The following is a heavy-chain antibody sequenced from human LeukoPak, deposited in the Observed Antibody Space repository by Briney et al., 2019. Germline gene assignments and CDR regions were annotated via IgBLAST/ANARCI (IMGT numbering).Heavy chain of an antibody. J-gene: IGHJ4*02. D-gene: IGHD6-19*01. CDR2: ISSSSSYI. V-gene: IGHV3-21*04. CDR1: GFTFSSYS. Sequence: GGSLRLSCAASGFTFSSYSMNWVRQAPGKGLEWVSSISSSSSYIYYADSVKGRFTISRDNAKNSLYLQMNSLRAEDTAVYYCAKDSSIAVAGEFDYWGQGTLVTVSS. CDR3: AKDSSIAVAGEFDY.